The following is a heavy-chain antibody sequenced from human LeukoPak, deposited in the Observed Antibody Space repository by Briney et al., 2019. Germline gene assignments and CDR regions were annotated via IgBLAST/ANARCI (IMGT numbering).Heavy chain of an antibody. CDR2: IKPITDGETT. CDR3: ITPLPYSAQ. Sequence: WVGRIKPITDGETTEYAAPVKDRFSISRDDSKSMMYLQMNSLKTEDTAVYYCITPLPYSAQGGQGTLVTVSP. D-gene: IGHD2-21*01. V-gene: IGHV3-15*07. J-gene: IGHJ4*02.